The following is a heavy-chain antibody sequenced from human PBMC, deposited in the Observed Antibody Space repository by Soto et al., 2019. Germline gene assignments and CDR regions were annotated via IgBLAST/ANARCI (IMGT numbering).Heavy chain of an antibody. J-gene: IGHJ6*02. CDR1: GGTFSLYG. Sequence: GASVKVSCKASGGTFSLYGVNWVRQAPGQGLEWMGGISSVFGAAKYAQRFQGRLSITADGSTGTVYMDLSGLRSDDSAVYYCARDMALAALSHGMDVWGQGTLVTGSS. D-gene: IGHD6-19*01. CDR3: ARDMALAALSHGMDV. V-gene: IGHV1-69*13. CDR2: ISSVFGAA.